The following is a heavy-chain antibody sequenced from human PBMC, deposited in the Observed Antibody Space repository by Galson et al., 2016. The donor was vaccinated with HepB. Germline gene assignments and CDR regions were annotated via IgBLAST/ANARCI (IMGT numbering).Heavy chain of an antibody. CDR1: GYSFTSYW. V-gene: IGHV5-51*01. D-gene: IGHD5-18*01. CDR2: IYPGDSDT. CDR3: ARHTSMEYSNGLWWDY. Sequence: QSGAEVKKPGESLKTSCKGSGYSFTSYWIAWVRQMPGKGLEWMGIIYPGDSDTRYSPSFQGQVTISADKSISTAYLQWSSLKASDPAMYDCARHTSMEYSNGLWWDYWGQGTLVNVSS. J-gene: IGHJ4*02.